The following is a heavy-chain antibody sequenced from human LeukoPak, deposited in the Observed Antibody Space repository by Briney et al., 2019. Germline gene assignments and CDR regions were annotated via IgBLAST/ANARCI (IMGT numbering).Heavy chain of an antibody. D-gene: IGHD6-13*01. CDR2: ISGSGGST. V-gene: IGHV3-23*01. CDR3: ARAYSSSWYNYYYYMDV. CDR1: GFTFSSYA. J-gene: IGHJ6*03. Sequence: GGSLRLSCAASGFTFSSYAMSWVRQAPGKGLEWVSAISGSGGSTYYADSVKGRFTISRDNSKNTLYLQMNSLRAEDTAVYYCARAYSSSWYNYYYYMDVWGKGTTVTVSS.